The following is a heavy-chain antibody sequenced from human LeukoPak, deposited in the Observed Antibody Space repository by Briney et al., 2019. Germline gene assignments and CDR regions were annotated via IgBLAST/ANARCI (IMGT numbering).Heavy chain of an antibody. CDR2: ITGSGITT. Sequence: GGSLRLSCAASGFTFSDYNMNWIRQAPGKGLEWVCYITGSGITTQYADSVKGRFTISRDNAKKSLYLQMNSLRAEDTAVYYCAREGRPGAFDPWGQGALVTVSS. CDR1: GFTFSDYN. CDR3: AREGRPGAFDP. J-gene: IGHJ5*02. D-gene: IGHD3-10*01. V-gene: IGHV3-11*01.